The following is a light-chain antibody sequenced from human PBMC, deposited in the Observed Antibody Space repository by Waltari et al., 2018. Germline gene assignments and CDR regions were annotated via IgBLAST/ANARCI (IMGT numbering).Light chain of an antibody. CDR3: LSYAATVSFG. CDR1: SSDVGGYDY. Sequence: QSALTQPASVSGSPGQSITISCTGTSSDVGGYDYVSWYQHHPGQAPQLLIFDVSYRPSGVSTRFSGSKSGNTASLTISGLQAEDEADYYCLSYAATVSFGFGGGTKLTVL. V-gene: IGLV2-14*03. CDR2: DVS. J-gene: IGLJ2*01.